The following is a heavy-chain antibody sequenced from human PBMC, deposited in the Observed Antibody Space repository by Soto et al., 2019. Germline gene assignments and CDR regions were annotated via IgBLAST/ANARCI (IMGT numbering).Heavy chain of an antibody. Sequence: QVQLVQSGPEVKEPGASVKVSCKASGYTFTTYGISWVRRAPGQGLEWMGWISAYNGNTNCAQNLQDRVTMTTDTSTTTAYMERRSLRDDDTAVYYCARYGAGDCRPGMDVWGQGTTVTVSS. CDR2: ISAYNGNT. D-gene: IGHD2-21*02. CDR1: GYTFTTYG. V-gene: IGHV1-18*01. CDR3: ARYGAGDCRPGMDV. J-gene: IGHJ6*02.